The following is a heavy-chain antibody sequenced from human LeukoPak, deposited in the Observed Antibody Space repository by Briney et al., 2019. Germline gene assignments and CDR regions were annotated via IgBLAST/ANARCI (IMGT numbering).Heavy chain of an antibody. D-gene: IGHD6-19*01. J-gene: IGHJ3*02. CDR3: ARDRDSSGWWDAFDI. Sequence: SETLSLTCTVSGGSISSYYWSWIRQPPGKGLEWIGSIYYSGSTYYNPSLKSRVTISVDTSKNQFSLKLSSVTAADTAVYYCARDRDSSGWWDAFDIWGQGTMVTVSS. CDR2: IYYSGST. V-gene: IGHV4-59*05. CDR1: GGSISSYY.